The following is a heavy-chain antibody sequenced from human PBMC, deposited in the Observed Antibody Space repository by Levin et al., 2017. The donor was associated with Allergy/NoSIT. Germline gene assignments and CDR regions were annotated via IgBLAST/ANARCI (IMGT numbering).Heavy chain of an antibody. J-gene: IGHJ3*02. CDR3: ARHRRTGYNWKRGDPFDS. D-gene: IGHD1-1*01. Sequence: GGSLRLSCAASGFTFSSYSMNWVRQAPGKGLEWVSSISSSSSYIYYADSVKGRFTISRDNAKNSLYLQMNSLRAEDTAVYYCARHRRTGYNWKRGDPFDSWGQGTMVTVSS. CDR1: GFTFSSYS. V-gene: IGHV3-21*01. CDR2: ISSSSSYI.